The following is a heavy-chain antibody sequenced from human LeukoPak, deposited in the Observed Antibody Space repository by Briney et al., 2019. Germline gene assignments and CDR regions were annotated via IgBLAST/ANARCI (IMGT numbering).Heavy chain of an antibody. CDR1: GFTFSSYS. CDR2: ISSSSSSTI. D-gene: IGHD3-3*01. V-gene: IGHV3-48*01. J-gene: IGHJ4*02. CDR3: ARGVSDFGVVIIPPPDY. Sequence: PGGSLRLSCAASGFTFSSYSMNWVRQAPGKGLEWVSYISSSSSSTIYYADSVKGRFTISRDNAKNSLYLQMNSLRAEDTAVYYCARGVSDFGVVIIPPPDYWGQGTLVTVSS.